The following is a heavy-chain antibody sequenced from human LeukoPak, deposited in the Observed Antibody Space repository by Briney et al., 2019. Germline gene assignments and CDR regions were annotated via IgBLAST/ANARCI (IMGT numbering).Heavy chain of an antibody. CDR2: IYYSGST. J-gene: IGHJ3*02. Sequence: SETLSLTCTVSGGSISSRSFYWGWIRQPPGKGLEWIGSIYYSGSTYYNPSLKSRVTISVDTSKNQFSLKLSSVTAADTAVYYCARQRGYSAHDAFDIWGQGTMVTVSS. CDR1: GGSISSRSFY. V-gene: IGHV4-39*01. D-gene: IGHD5-18*01. CDR3: ARQRGYSAHDAFDI.